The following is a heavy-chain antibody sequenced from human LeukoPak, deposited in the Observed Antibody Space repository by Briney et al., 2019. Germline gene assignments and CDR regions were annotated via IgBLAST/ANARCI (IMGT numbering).Heavy chain of an antibody. D-gene: IGHD3-3*01. Sequence: GGSLRLSCAASGFTFSSYAMSWVRQAPGKGLMWVSRINNDGSGTTYADSVKGRFTISRDNAKNTLYLQMNNLRAEDTAVYYCARGRYYFEYWGQGTLVTVSS. V-gene: IGHV3-74*03. CDR3: ARGRYYFEY. CDR1: GFTFSSYA. CDR2: INNDGSGT. J-gene: IGHJ4*02.